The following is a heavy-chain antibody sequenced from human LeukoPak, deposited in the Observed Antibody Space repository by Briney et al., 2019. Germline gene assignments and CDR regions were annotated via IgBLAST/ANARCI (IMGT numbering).Heavy chain of an antibody. J-gene: IGHJ4*02. CDR2: ISGSGGST. CDR1: GFTFSSYA. D-gene: IGHD5-18*01. Sequence: GGSLRLSCAASGFTFSSYAMSWVRQAPGKGLEWVSAISGSGGSTYYADSVKGRFTISRDNFKNTLYLQMNSLRAEDTAVYYCAKVSLGAPAMVDFDYWGQGTLVTVSS. V-gene: IGHV3-23*01. CDR3: AKVSLGAPAMVDFDY.